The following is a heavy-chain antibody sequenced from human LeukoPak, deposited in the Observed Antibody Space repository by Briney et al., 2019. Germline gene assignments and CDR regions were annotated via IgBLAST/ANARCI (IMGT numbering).Heavy chain of an antibody. V-gene: IGHV1-8*02. J-gene: IGHJ3*02. CDR2: INPNSGNT. D-gene: IGHD2-21*02. CDR1: GYTLTSFD. Sequence: ASVKVSCKASGYTLTSFDINWVRQAPGHGLEWMGYINPNSGNTGYAQKFQGRVTITGETSISTVYMELTSLTSEDSAMYYCVRDPHPCGGDCYTNGAFDIWGQGTMVTVSS. CDR3: VRDPHPCGGDCYTNGAFDI.